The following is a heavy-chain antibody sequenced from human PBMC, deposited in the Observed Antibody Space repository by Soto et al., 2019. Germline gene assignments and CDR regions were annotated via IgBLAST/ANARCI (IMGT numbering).Heavy chain of an antibody. D-gene: IGHD4-17*01. CDR3: XXXXVDYPEYFQP. CDR1: GFTFGDYA. CDR2: IRSKAYGGTT. V-gene: IGHV3-49*03. J-gene: IGHJ1*01. Sequence: EVQLVESGGGLVQPGRSLRLYCTASGFTFGDYAMSWFRQAPGKGLEWVGFIRSKAYGGTTKYAASVKGRFTIPRDDSKXXXXXXXXXXXXXXXXXXXXXXXXVDYPEYFQPWGPSTLVTVSS.